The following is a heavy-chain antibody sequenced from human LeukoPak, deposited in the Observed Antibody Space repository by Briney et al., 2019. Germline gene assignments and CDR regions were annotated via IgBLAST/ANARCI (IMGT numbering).Heavy chain of an antibody. CDR2: FDPNTGAT. CDR1: GDTLTGYY. D-gene: IGHD3-10*01. J-gene: IGHJ3*02. V-gene: IGHV1-2*02. CDR3: AGYRVVRGITPSVFDI. Sequence: ASVKDSCKASGDTLTGYYLHWVRQAPRQGLEWVGCFDPNTGATHYAQKFQGRVTMTRDTSIDTDYLELRSLTSDDTALYYCAGYRVVRGITPSVFDIWGQATVVIVSS.